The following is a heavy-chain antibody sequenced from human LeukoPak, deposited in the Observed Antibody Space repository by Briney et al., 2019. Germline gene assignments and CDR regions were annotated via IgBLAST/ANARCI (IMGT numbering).Heavy chain of an antibody. CDR2: ISSNGGST. D-gene: IGHD3/OR15-3a*01. Sequence: GGSLRLSCAASGFTFSSYAMHWVRQAPGKGLEYVSAISSNGGSTYYANSVKGRFTISRDNSKNTLYLQMNSLRAEDTAVYYCARDGLVPFDYWGQGTLVTVSS. CDR1: GFTFSSYA. V-gene: IGHV3-64*01. J-gene: IGHJ4*02. CDR3: ARDGLVPFDY.